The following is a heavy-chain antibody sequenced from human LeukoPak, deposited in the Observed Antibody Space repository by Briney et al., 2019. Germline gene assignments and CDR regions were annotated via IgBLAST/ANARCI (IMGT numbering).Heavy chain of an antibody. CDR3: ASRRSGWPNDAFDI. CDR2: ISPSGENR. J-gene: IGHJ3*02. Sequence: GSLRLSCAASGFTFSSYSMNWVRQAPGKGLEWLSYISPSGENRLYADSVKGRFSISRDNAENSVYLQMDSLRAEDTAVYYCASRRSGWPNDAFDIWGQGTMVTVTS. CDR1: GFTFSSYS. D-gene: IGHD6-19*01. V-gene: IGHV3-48*01.